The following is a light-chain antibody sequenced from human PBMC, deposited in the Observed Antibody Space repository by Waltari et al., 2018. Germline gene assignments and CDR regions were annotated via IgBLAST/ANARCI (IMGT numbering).Light chain of an antibody. CDR3: QHYVRLPAT. Sequence: EIVLTQSPGTLSLSPGERATLSCRVSQSVRGSLAWYQQKAGQAPRLLIYGVSSRATGIPERFSGSGSGTDFSLTISRLEPEDFAVYYCQHYVRLPATFGQGTKVEIK. CDR2: GVS. J-gene: IGKJ1*01. V-gene: IGKV3-20*01. CDR1: QSVRGS.